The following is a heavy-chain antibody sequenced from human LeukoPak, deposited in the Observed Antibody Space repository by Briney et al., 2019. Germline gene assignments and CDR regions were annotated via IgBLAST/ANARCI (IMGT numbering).Heavy chain of an antibody. V-gene: IGHV3-30-3*01. D-gene: IGHD3-3*01. J-gene: IGHJ4*02. Sequence: GGSLRLSCAASGFTFSSYAMHWVRQAPGKGLEWVAVRSYDGSNKYYADSVKGRFTISRDNSKNTLYLHMNSLRAEDTAVYYCARDFDFWSEPRYYFVYWGQGTLVTVSS. CDR2: RSYDGSNK. CDR3: ARDFDFWSEPRYYFVY. CDR1: GFTFSSYA.